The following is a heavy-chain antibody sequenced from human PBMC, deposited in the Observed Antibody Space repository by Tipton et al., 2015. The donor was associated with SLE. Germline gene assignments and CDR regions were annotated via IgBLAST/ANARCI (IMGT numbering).Heavy chain of an antibody. J-gene: IGHJ3*02. D-gene: IGHD4-17*01. CDR2: IYSGGST. Sequence: GSLRLSCAASGFSVSDNYMNWVRQAPGKGLEWVSVIYSGGSTYYADSVQGRFAISRDNSKNTLYLQMNSLKPEDTAVYFCARESTVTTLAFDIWGQGTMVTVSS. V-gene: IGHV3-53*05. CDR3: ARESTVTTLAFDI. CDR1: GFSVSDNY.